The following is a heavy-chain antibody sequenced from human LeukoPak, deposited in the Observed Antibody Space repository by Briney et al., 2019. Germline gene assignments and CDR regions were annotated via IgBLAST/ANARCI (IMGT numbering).Heavy chain of an antibody. CDR2: MNPNSGNT. J-gene: IGHJ4*02. CDR3: ARGMMITFGGVIVHDY. CDR1: GYTFTSYD. D-gene: IGHD3-16*02. Sequence: GASVKVSCKASGYTFTSYDINWVRQATGQGLEWMGWMNPNSGNTGYAQKFQGRVTMTRNTSISTAYMELSGLRSEDTAVYYCARGMMITFGGVIVHDYWGQGTLVTVSS. V-gene: IGHV1-8*01.